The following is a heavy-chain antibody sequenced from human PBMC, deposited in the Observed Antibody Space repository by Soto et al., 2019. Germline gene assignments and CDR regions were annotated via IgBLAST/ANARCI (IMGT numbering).Heavy chain of an antibody. V-gene: IGHV1-69*10. J-gene: IGHJ4*02. CDR1: GGTFSSYT. Sequence: VKVSCKASGGTFSSYTISWVRQAPGQGLEWMGRIIPILGIANYAQKFQGRVTITADKSTSTAYMELSSLRSEDTAVYYCARDLSDISCSSTSCYAPFDYWGQGTLVTVSS. CDR3: ARDLSDISCSSTSCYAPFDY. CDR2: IIPILGIA. D-gene: IGHD2-2*01.